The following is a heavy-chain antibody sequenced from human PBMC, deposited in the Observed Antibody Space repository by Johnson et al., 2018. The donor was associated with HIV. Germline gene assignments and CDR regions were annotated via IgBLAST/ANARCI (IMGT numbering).Heavy chain of an antibody. D-gene: IGHD2-21*01. V-gene: IGHV3-15*01. CDR1: GFTFSNAW. J-gene: IGHJ3*02. CDR3: TTDGMWWRTSFDI. Sequence: VQLVESGGGVVRPGGSLRLSCAASGFTFSNAWMSWVRQAPGKGLEWVSRIKSKTDGGTTDYAAPVKGRFTISRDDSKNTLYLQMNSLKTEDTAVYYCTTDGMWWRTSFDIWGQGTMVTVSA. CDR2: IKSKTDGGTT.